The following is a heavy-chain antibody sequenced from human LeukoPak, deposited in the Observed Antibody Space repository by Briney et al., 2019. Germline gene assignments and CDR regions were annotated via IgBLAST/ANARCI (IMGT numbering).Heavy chain of an antibody. V-gene: IGHV1-18*01. J-gene: IGHJ5*02. CDR2: ISPYNGKK. CDR1: GYSFTTYG. Sequence: GASVKVSCKASGYSFTTYGVSWVRQAPGQGFEWMGWISPYNGKKFYAQKFQATVTLTTDTSTSTAYMELRSLRSDDTAVYYCARTAVAGFNWFDPWGQGTLVTVSS. CDR3: ARTAVAGFNWFDP. D-gene: IGHD6-19*01.